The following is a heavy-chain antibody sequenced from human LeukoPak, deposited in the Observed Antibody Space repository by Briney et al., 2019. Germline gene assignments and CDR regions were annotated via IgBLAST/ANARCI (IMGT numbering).Heavy chain of an antibody. CDR2: IIPIFGTA. Sequence: SVMFSCKASGGTFTSYAISWARQAPGQGLEWMGRIIPIFGTANSAQKCQGRVTITTDESTSTAYMELSSLRSEGTAVYYCAREEGYYSGSYHLDYWGQGTLVTVSS. V-gene: IGHV1-69*05. CDR3: AREEGYYSGSYHLDY. D-gene: IGHD1-26*01. CDR1: GGTFTSYA. J-gene: IGHJ4*02.